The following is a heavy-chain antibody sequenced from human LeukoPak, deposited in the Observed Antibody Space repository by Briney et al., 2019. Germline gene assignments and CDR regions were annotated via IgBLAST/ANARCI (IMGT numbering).Heavy chain of an antibody. CDR2: IKADGGEK. J-gene: IGHJ4*02. D-gene: IGHD6-6*01. CDR3: ARGGAARPDF. V-gene: IGHV3-7*01. CDR1: GFTFSTYW. Sequence: TGGSLRLSCAASGFTFSTYWMNWFRQTPGKGLEWVAKIKADGGEKDHVASVKGRFTISRDKAKNSLYLQMNSLRVEDTAVYYCARGGAARPDFWGQGTLVTVSS.